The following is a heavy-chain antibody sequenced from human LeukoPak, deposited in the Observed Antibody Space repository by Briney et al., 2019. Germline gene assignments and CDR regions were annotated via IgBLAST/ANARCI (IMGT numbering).Heavy chain of an antibody. V-gene: IGHV1-18*01. J-gene: IGHJ4*02. D-gene: IGHD1-26*01. CDR1: GGTFNNSA. Sequence: ASVKVSCKTSGGTFNNSAISWVRQAPGQGLEWMGWISAYNGNTNYAQKLQGRVTMTTDTSTSTAYMELRSLRSDDTAVYYCARVEGGSYLPDYWGQGTLVTVSS. CDR3: ARVEGGSYLPDY. CDR2: ISAYNGNT.